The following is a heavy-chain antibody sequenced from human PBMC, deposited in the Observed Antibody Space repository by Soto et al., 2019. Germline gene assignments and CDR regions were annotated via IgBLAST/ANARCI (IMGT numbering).Heavy chain of an antibody. D-gene: IGHD3-10*01. Sequence: QMQVQESGPGLVKPSQTLSLTCTVSGGSISSGHNYWSWIRQPPGKGLEWIGYMYYSGKTYYNPSRKSRLTISVDTSKNQFSLKLSSVTAADTAVYYCARDRGYYFDYWGQGTLVTVSS. V-gene: IGHV4-30-4*01. CDR2: MYYSGKT. J-gene: IGHJ4*02. CDR1: GGSISSGHNY. CDR3: ARDRGYYFDY.